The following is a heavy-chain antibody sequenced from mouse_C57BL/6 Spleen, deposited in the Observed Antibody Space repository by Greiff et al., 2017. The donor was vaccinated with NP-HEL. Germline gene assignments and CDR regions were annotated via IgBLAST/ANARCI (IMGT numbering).Heavy chain of an antibody. CDR2: IYPGNSDT. CDR3: TRFHGSSLRGYFDY. Sequence: VQLQQSGTVLARPGASVKMSCKTSGYTFTSYWMHWVKQRPGQGLEWIGAIYPGNSDTSYNQKFKGKAKLTAVTSASTAYMELSSLTNEDSAVYYCTRFHGSSLRGYFDYWGQGTTLTVSS. CDR1: GYTFTSYW. D-gene: IGHD1-1*01. J-gene: IGHJ2*01. V-gene: IGHV1-5*01.